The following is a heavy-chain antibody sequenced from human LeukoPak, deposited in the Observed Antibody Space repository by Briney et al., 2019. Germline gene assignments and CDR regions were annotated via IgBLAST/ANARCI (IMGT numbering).Heavy chain of an antibody. CDR3: ARGVAAAGTHSSGWYYFDY. CDR2: IKQDGGEK. Sequence: GGSPRLSCAASGFTFSSYWMSWVRQAPGKGLEWVANIKQDGGEKYYVDSVKGRFTISRDNAKNSLYLQMNSLRAEDTAVYYCARGVAAAGTHSSGWYYFDYWGQGTLVTVSS. J-gene: IGHJ4*02. CDR1: GFTFSSYW. V-gene: IGHV3-7*01. D-gene: IGHD6-19*01.